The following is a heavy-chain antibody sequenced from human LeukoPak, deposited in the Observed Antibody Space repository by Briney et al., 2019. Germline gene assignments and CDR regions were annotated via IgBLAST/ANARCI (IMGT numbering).Heavy chain of an antibody. CDR1: GFTFSSYA. J-gene: IGHJ4*02. CDR2: ISYVGSNK. V-gene: IGHV3-30*04. Sequence: GGSLRLSCAASGFTFSSYAMHWVRQAPGKGLEWVAVISYVGSNKYYADSVKGRFTISRDNSKNTLYLQMNSLRAEDTAVYYCARGLFNYDSSGLNYWGQGTLVTVSS. D-gene: IGHD3-22*01. CDR3: ARGLFNYDSSGLNY.